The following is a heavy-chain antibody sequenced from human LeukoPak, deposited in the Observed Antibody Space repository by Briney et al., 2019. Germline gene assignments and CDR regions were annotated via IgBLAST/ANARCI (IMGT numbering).Heavy chain of an antibody. V-gene: IGHV3-30*18. CDR1: GFTFSSYA. J-gene: IGHJ4*02. CDR2: ISFDGSNT. D-gene: IGHD1-26*01. CDR3: AKDGYEWSGSFYFDY. Sequence: GGSLRLSCAASGFTFSSYAMYWVRQAPGKGLDWVAVISFDGSNTQYADSVKGRFTISRDNSKNTLYLQMNSLRAEDTAVYYCAKDGYEWSGSFYFDYWGQGTLVTVSS.